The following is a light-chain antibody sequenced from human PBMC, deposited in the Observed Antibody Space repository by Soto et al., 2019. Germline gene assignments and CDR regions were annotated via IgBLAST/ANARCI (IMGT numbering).Light chain of an antibody. V-gene: IGKV1-33*01. J-gene: IGKJ4*01. CDR2: DAS. CDR3: QQYDNLPLT. CDR1: QGVRSW. Sequence: DIQMTQSPATLSASVVDRVTITCRASQGVRSWLAWYQQKPGKAPKLLIYDASDLETGVPSRFSGSGSGTDFTFTINSLQPEDIATYYCQQYDNLPLTFGGGTKV.